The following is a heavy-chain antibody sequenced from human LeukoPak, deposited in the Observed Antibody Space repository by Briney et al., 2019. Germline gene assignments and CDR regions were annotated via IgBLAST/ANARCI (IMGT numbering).Heavy chain of an antibody. V-gene: IGHV4-59*08. CDR1: GGSISSYY. Sequence: PSETLSLTCTVSGGSISSYYWSWIRQPPGKGLEWIGYIYYSGGTNYNPSLKSRVTISVDTSKNQFSLKLSSVTAADTAVYYCARQGIRSDAFDIWGQGTMVTVSS. J-gene: IGHJ3*02. D-gene: IGHD3-3*02. CDR2: IYYSGGT. CDR3: ARQGIRSDAFDI.